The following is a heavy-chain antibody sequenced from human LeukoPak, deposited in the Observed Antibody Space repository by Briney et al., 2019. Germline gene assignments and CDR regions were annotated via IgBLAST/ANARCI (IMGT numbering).Heavy chain of an antibody. D-gene: IGHD5-24*01. Sequence: SETLSLTCTVSGGSISSYYWSWIRQPPGKGLEGIGYIYYSGSTNYNPSLKSRVTISVDTSKNQFSLKLSSVPAADTAVYYCAREGEMATINWGQGTLVTVSS. CDR1: GGSISSYY. CDR3: AREGEMATIN. V-gene: IGHV4-59*01. CDR2: IYYSGST. J-gene: IGHJ4*02.